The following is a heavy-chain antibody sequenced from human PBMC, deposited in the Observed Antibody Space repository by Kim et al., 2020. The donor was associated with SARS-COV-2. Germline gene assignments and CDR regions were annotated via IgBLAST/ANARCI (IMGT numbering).Heavy chain of an antibody. D-gene: IGHD3-10*01. Sequence: SVKVSCKASGGTFSSYTINWVRQAPGQGLEWMGGVIPMFATTNYAQKFQGRVTITADESTNTAYMELSSLTSKDTAIYYCARDAFGSGSPYFDYWGQGVLVTVSS. CDR1: GGTFSSYT. CDR2: VIPMFATT. CDR3: ARDAFGSGSPYFDY. V-gene: IGHV1-69*13. J-gene: IGHJ4*02.